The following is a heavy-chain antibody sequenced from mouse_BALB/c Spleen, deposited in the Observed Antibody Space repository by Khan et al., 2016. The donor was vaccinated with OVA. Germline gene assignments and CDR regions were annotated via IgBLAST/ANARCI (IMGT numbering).Heavy chain of an antibody. J-gene: IGHJ1*01. Sequence: EVELVESGGGLVKPGGSLKLSCAASGFTFSSYTLSWVRQTPEKRLVWVATTNSGDTYTLYPDSVKGRFPISRDNAKNTLYLQMSSLKSEDTAMYYCTRDGNYARWYFDVWGAGTTVTVSS. V-gene: IGHV5-6-4*01. CDR3: TRDGNYARWYFDV. CDR2: TNSGDTYT. D-gene: IGHD2-1*01. CDR1: GFTFSSYT.